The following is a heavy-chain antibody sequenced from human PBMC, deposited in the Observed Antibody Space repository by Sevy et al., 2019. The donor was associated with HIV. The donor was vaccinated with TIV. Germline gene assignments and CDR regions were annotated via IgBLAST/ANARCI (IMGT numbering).Heavy chain of an antibody. CDR2: ISYDGLNK. CDR3: ARDLPHLLPWELSRGSDS. Sequence: GGSLRLSCTESGFTFSDYAVHWVRQAPGKGLEWVAIISYDGLNKDYADSVQGRFTISRDNSKNTMYLQINSLRPEDTAVYYCARDLPHLLPWELSRGSDSWGQGTLVTVSS. CDR1: GFTFSDYA. D-gene: IGHD1-26*01. J-gene: IGHJ4*02. V-gene: IGHV3-30*04.